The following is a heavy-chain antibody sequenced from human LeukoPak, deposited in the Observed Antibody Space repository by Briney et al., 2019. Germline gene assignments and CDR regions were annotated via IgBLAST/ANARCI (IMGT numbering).Heavy chain of an antibody. CDR2: IGSSSSYI. V-gene: IGHV3-21*01. J-gene: IGHJ3*02. Sequence: GGSLRLSCAASGLTFSSYSMNWVRQAPGKGLVWDSSIGSSSSYIYYADSVKGRFTISRDNAKNSLYLQMNSLRAEDTAVYYCARDSQAMVRGAFDIWGQGTMVTVSS. CDR1: GLTFSSYS. CDR3: ARDSQAMVRGAFDI. D-gene: IGHD3-10*01.